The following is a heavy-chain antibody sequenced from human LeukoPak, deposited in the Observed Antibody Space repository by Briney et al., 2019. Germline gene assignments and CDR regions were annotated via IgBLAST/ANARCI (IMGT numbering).Heavy chain of an antibody. Sequence: GGSLRLSCAASGFTLSDYDMSWIRQAPGKGLEWFSYISSSGRTKYYADSMKGRFTISRDNAKNSLYLQMNSLRAEDTAVYYCARSLLGSSSGYLDYWGQGTLVNVSS. CDR2: ISSSGRTK. D-gene: IGHD3-22*01. J-gene: IGHJ4*02. V-gene: IGHV3-11*04. CDR1: GFTLSDYD. CDR3: ARSLLGSSSGYLDY.